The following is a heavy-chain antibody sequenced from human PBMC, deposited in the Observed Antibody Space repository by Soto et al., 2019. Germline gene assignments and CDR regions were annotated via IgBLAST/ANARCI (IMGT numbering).Heavy chain of an antibody. J-gene: IGHJ3*02. Sequence: PSETLSLTCTVSGGSVSSGSYYWSWIRQPPGKGLEWIGYIYYSGSTNYNPSLKSRVTISVDTSKNQFSLKLSSVTAADTAVYYCARDGYYDYVWGSYRYQRDDAFDIWGQGTMVTVSS. D-gene: IGHD3-16*02. CDR3: ARDGYYDYVWGSYRYQRDDAFDI. V-gene: IGHV4-61*01. CDR2: IYYSGST. CDR1: GGSVSSGSYY.